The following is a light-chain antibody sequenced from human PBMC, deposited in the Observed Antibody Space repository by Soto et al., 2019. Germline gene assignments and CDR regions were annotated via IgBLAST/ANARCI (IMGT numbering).Light chain of an antibody. CDR1: SSNY. J-gene: IGLJ1*01. CDR3: CSYAGSYV. Sequence: QSVLTQPRSVSGSPGQSVTISCTGTSSNYVSWYQQHPGKAPKLMIYDVSKRPSGVPDRFSGSKSDNTASLTISGLQAADEADYYCCSYAGSYVFGTGTQLTVL. CDR2: DVS. V-gene: IGLV2-11*01.